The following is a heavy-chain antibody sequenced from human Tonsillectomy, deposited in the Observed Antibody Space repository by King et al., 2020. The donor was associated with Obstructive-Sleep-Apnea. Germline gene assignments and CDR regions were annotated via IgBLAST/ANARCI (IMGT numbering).Heavy chain of an antibody. D-gene: IGHD3-3*01. CDR1: GDSVSSSYY. CDR3: ESHPTKRITTFGVVYYYYGVDV. V-gene: IGHV4-61*01. CDR2: IYYSGST. Sequence: QLQESGPGLVKPSETLSLACSVSGDSVSSSYYWSWIRQPPGKELEWIGYIYYSGSTNYNPSLKSRVTISIDTSKNQLSLELTSVTAADTAVYYLESHPTKRITTFGVVYYYYGVDVWGQGTTVAVSS. J-gene: IGHJ6*02.